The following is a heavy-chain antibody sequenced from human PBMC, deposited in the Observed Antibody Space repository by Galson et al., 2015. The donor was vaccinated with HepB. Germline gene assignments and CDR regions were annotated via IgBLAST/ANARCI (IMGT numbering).Heavy chain of an antibody. CDR2: ISAYNGNT. J-gene: IGHJ4*02. D-gene: IGHD3-22*01. CDR1: GYTFTSYG. CDR3: ARDQRAYYYDSSGYYYFDY. Sequence: SVKVSCKASGYTFTSYGISWVRQAPGQGLEWMGWISAYNGNTNYAQKLQGRVTITADESTSTAYMELSSLRSEDTAVYYCARDQRAYYYDSSGYYYFDYWGQGTLVTVSS. V-gene: IGHV1-18*04.